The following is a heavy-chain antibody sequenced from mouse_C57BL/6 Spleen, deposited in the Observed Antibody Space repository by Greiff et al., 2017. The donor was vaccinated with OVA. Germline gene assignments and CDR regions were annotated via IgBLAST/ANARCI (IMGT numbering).Heavy chain of an antibody. CDR1: GYAFSSSW. CDR2: IYPGDGDT. CDR3: ASSTMIRAWFAY. J-gene: IGHJ3*01. V-gene: IGHV1-82*01. Sequence: VQLQQSGPELVKPGASVKISCKASGYAFSSSWMNWVKQRPGKGLEWIGRIYPGDGDTNYNGKFKGQATLTAAKSSSTAYMQLSSLTSEASAVYFCASSTMIRAWFAYWGQGTLVTVSA. D-gene: IGHD2-4*01.